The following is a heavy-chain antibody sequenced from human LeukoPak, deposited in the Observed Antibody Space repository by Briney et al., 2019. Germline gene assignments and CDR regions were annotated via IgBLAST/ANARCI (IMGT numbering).Heavy chain of an antibody. CDR3: ARDLWYYDSSGYFGY. CDR2: MNPNSGNK. CDR1: GYSFTNFD. D-gene: IGHD3-22*01. Sequence: ASVKVSCKASGYSFTNFDINWVRQATGQGLEWMGWMNPNSGNKGYAQKFQGRVTMTTDTSTSTAYMELRSLRSDDTAVYYCARDLWYYDSSGYFGYWGQGTLVTVSS. J-gene: IGHJ4*02. V-gene: IGHV1-8*01.